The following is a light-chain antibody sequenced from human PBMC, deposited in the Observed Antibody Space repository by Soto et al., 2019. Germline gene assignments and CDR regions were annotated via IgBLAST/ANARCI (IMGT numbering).Light chain of an antibody. CDR1: QSVSSSY. CDR3: QQYGSSQT. V-gene: IGKV3-20*01. J-gene: IGKJ1*01. Sequence: IGLTQSPGTLSLSPGERATLSCRASQSVSSSYLDRYQQKPGQAPRLLIYGASSRATGIPDRFSGSGSGTDLTLTISRLEPEDFAVYYCQQYGSSQTFGQWTK. CDR2: GAS.